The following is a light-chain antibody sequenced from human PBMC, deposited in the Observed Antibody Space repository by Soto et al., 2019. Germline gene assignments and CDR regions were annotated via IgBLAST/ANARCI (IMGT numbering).Light chain of an antibody. CDR1: SSDVGSYNL. Sequence: QSVLTQPASVSGSPGQSITISCTGTSSDVGSYNLVSWYQQHPGKAPKLMIYEVSKRPSGVSNRFSGSKSGNTASLTISGLQAEDEADYYCSSYAGSNNVVFGGGTKVTVL. CDR3: SSYAGSNNVV. J-gene: IGLJ2*01. CDR2: EVS. V-gene: IGLV2-23*02.